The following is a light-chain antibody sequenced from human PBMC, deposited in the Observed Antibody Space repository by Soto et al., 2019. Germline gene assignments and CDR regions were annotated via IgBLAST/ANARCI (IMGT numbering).Light chain of an antibody. J-gene: IGKJ4*01. Sequence: DIQLHHSPSFLSASVGDRVTSTCRASQGISSYLAWYQQKPGKAPKLLIYAASTLQSGVPSRFSGSGSGTEFTLTISSLQPEDFATYYCQQLNSYPLTVGGGTKVEIK. CDR1: QGISSY. CDR3: QQLNSYPLT. V-gene: IGKV1-9*01. CDR2: AAS.